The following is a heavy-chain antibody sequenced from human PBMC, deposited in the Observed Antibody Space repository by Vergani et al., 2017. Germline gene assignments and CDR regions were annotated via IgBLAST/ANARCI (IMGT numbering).Heavy chain of an antibody. J-gene: IGHJ5*02. D-gene: IGHD4-17*01. V-gene: IGHV5-10-1*01. Sequence: EVQLVQSGAEVKKPGESLKISCKGSGYSFTSYWISWVRQMPGKGLEWMGRIDPSDSYTNYSPSFQGHVTISADKSISTAYLQWISLKASDTAMCYCARLGDYGDYGGWFDPWGQGTLVTVSS. CDR3: ARLGDYGDYGGWFDP. CDR1: GYSFTSYW. CDR2: IDPSDSYT.